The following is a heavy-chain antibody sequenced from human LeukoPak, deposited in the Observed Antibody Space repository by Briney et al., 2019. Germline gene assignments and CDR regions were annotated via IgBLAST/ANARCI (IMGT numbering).Heavy chain of an antibody. V-gene: IGHV3-30*02. CDR1: GFTFSDYW. D-gene: IGHD5-18*01. Sequence: GGSLRLSCTVSGFTFSDYWMSWVRQAPGKGLEWVAFIRYDGSNKDYADSVKGRFTISRDNSKNTLYLQMNSLRAEDTAVYYCAKDLSLSYGYQYYYYMDVWGKGTTVTVSS. J-gene: IGHJ6*03. CDR2: IRYDGSNK. CDR3: AKDLSLSYGYQYYYYMDV.